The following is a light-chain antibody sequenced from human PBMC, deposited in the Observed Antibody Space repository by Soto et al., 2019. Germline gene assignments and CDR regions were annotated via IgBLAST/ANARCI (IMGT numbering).Light chain of an antibody. CDR1: QSIGTW. J-gene: IGKJ1*01. CDR2: KAS. CDR3: QQYDSWT. V-gene: IGKV1-5*03. Sequence: DIQMTQSPSTLSASVGDRVTITCRASQSIGTWLAWYQQKPGKAPKLLMSKASTLETGVPSRFSGTGSETEFTLTISSLQPDDFATYYCQQYDSWTFGQGTKVEVK.